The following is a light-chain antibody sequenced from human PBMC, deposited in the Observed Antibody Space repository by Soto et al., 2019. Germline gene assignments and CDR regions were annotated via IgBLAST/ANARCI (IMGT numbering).Light chain of an antibody. V-gene: IGKV1-5*01. CDR1: QSISTW. CDR2: GAS. J-gene: IGKJ4*01. CDR3: QQLDSYPLT. Sequence: IQMTQSPSTLSASVGDRVTITCRASQSISTWLAWYQQKPGKAPKLLIYGASTLQSGVPSRFSGSGSGTDFTLTISSLQPEDSATYFCQQLDSYPLTFGGGTMVDIK.